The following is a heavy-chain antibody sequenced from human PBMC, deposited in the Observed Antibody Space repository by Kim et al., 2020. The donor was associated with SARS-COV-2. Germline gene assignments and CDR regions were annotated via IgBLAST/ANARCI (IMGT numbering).Heavy chain of an antibody. CDR3: VRRFTSRGGLDV. J-gene: IGHJ6*02. V-gene: IGHV3-72*01. CDR1: GFSSSDHY. D-gene: IGHD2-2*01. CDR2: STNKADGYSA. Sequence: GGSLRLSCAASGFSSSDHYMDWVRQAPGKGLEWVGRSTNKADGYSAEYAASLKGRFTISKDDSKNSRYLQMNSLKAEDTAVYYCVRRFTSRGGLDVWGQGTTVTVS.